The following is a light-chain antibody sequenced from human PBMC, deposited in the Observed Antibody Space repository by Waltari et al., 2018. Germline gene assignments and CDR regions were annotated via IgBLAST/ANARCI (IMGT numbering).Light chain of an antibody. V-gene: IGKV4-1*01. CDR3: QQYSSSPIT. J-gene: IGKJ5*01. CDR2: WAS. Sequence: DIVLTQSPDSLAVSLGERATIDCWSSQSLFFGASGKNYLAWYQQKPGQPPKVLIYWASTREAGVPERISGSGSGAHFTLTVDSLQAEDVAVYYCQQYSSSPITFDQGTRLEI. CDR1: QSLFFGASGKNY.